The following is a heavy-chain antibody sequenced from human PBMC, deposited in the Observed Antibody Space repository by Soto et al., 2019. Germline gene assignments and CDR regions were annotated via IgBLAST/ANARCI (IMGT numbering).Heavy chain of an antibody. CDR2: IHPSGGGS. V-gene: IGHV1-46*02. D-gene: IGHD2-21*02. Sequence: ASVKFSCKSSGYPFNTYYLHWVRQAPGQGLEWMGMIHPSGGGSTYAQKFLGRVTMTMDSSTSTVFMELTSLRSADTAVYYCARGGHIAVVTDSFDSWGQGTLVTVSS. J-gene: IGHJ4*02. CDR1: GYPFNTYY. CDR3: ARGGHIAVVTDSFDS.